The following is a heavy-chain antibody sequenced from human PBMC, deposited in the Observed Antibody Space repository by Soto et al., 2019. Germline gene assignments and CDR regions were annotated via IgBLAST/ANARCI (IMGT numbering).Heavy chain of an antibody. CDR1: GFTFSSYA. D-gene: IGHD1-26*01. J-gene: IGHJ6*02. V-gene: IGHV3-30-3*01. CDR2: ISYDGSNK. CDR3: ARDPGGSYYYYYGMDV. Sequence: QVQLVESGGGVVQPGRSLRLSCAASGFTFSSYAMHWVRQAPGKGLEWVAVISYDGSNKYYADSVKGRFTISRDNSKNALYLQMISLRAEDTAVYYCARDPGGSYYYYYGMDVWGQGTTVTVSS.